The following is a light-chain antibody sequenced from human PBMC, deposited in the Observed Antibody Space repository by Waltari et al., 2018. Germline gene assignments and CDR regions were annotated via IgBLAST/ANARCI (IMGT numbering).Light chain of an antibody. J-gene: IGKJ3*01. V-gene: IGKV3-15*01. Sequence: ETVMTQSPATLSVSPGHRATLSCRASQSVRTILAWFQQKPGQPPRLLIYGVSTRATGIAARVSGSGCGTGFSLTITGLQSEEFAVYYCHEYEYWPPGTFGPGTKVEIK. CDR2: GVS. CDR1: QSVRTI. CDR3: HEYEYWPPGT.